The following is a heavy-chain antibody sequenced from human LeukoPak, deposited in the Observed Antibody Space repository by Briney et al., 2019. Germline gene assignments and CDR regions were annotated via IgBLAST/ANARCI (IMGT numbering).Heavy chain of an antibody. Sequence: SETLSLTCAVYGGSFSGYYWSWIRQPPGKGLEWIGEINHSGSTNYNPSLKSRVTISVDTSKNQFSLKLSSVTAADTAVYYCARVSTSGKALYYYMDVWGKGTTVTISS. J-gene: IGHJ6*03. V-gene: IGHV4-34*01. D-gene: IGHD3-10*01. CDR2: INHSGST. CDR1: GGSFSGYY. CDR3: ARVSTSGKALYYYMDV.